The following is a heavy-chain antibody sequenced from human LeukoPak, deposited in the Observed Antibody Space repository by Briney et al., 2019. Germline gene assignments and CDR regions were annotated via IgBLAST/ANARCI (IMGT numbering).Heavy chain of an antibody. CDR3: ARVNINNWHSCDY. V-gene: IGHV4-34*01. CDR2: INHSGST. J-gene: IGHJ4*02. D-gene: IGHD1-1*01. CDR1: SGSLSSYY. Sequence: SSETLSLTCAVYSGSLSSYYWNWIRQPPGKGLEWIGEINHSGSTNYNPSLKSRVTISVDTSMNHFSLRLSSVTAADTAVYYCARVNINNWHSCDYWGQGTLVTVSS.